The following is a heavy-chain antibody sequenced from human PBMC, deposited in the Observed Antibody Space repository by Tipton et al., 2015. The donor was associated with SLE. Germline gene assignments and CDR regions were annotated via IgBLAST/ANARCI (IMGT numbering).Heavy chain of an antibody. CDR1: GFTFDDYA. Sequence: SLRLSCAASGFTFDDYAMRWVRQVPGKGLEWVSGINWNSENIGYADSVKGRFIISRDNAKNSLFLQMNSLRPEDTALYYCAKDSGSGWYNWFDPWGQGTLVTVSS. CDR2: INWNSENI. V-gene: IGHV3-9*01. CDR3: AKDSGSGWYNWFDP. J-gene: IGHJ5*02. D-gene: IGHD6-19*01.